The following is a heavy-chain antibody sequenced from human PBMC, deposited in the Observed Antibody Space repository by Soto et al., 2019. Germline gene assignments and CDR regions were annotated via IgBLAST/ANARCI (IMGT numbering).Heavy chain of an antibody. V-gene: IGHV1-69*13. CDR3: ARDSSQLLTPEGNWFNP. CDR1: GGTFRSYA. CDR2: IIPIFDTA. J-gene: IGHJ5*02. D-gene: IGHD2-2*01. Sequence: SVKVSSQACGGTFRSYAISWVGQSPAQGLEWMGGIIPIFDTANYAQKFQGRVTITADESTSTAYMGLRSLRTEDTAVYYCARDSSQLLTPEGNWFNPWGQGTLVTSPQ.